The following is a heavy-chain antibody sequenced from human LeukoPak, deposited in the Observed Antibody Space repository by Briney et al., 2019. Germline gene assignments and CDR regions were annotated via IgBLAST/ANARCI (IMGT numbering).Heavy chain of an antibody. V-gene: IGHV1-46*01. CDR3: ARDEGPPRYNWNYGGPDY. J-gene: IGHJ4*02. Sequence: ASVKVSCKASGYTFTSYYMHWVRQAPGQGLEWMGIINPSGGSTSYAQKFQGRVTMTRDTSTSTFYMDLSTLRSEDTAVYYCARDEGPPRYNWNYGGPDYWGQGTLVTVPS. CDR2: INPSGGST. D-gene: IGHD1-7*01. CDR1: GYTFTSYY.